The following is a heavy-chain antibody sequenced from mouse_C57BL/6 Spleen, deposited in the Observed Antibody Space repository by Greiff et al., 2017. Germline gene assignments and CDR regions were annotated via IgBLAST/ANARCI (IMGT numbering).Heavy chain of an antibody. Sequence: VQLQQSGAELVKPGASVKLSCTASGFNIKDYYMHWVKQRTEQGLEWIGRIDPEDGETKYDPKFPGKATITADTSSNTAYLQLSSLTSEDTAVYYCATPMVTTGGFDYWGQGTSRTVSS. V-gene: IGHV14-2*01. D-gene: IGHD2-2*01. J-gene: IGHJ2*02. CDR2: IDPEDGET. CDR3: ATPMVTTGGFDY. CDR1: GFNIKDYY.